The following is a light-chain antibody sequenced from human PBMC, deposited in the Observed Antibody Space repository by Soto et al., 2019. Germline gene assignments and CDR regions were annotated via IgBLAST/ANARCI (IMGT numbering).Light chain of an antibody. J-gene: IGLJ6*01. CDR1: SSDVGGYNS. CDR2: DVR. Sequence: QSALTQPASVSGSPGQSITISCTGTSSDVGGYNSVSWYQHHPGKAPKLILYDVRDRPSGVSYRFSGSKSGNKASLTISGLQAVDEANYYCFLFIRRITGFFVIGTKVIFL. V-gene: IGLV2-14*03. CDR3: FLFIRRITGF.